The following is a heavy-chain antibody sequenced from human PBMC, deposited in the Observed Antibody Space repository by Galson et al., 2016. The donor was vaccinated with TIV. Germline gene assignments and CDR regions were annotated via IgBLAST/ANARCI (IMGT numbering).Heavy chain of an antibody. J-gene: IGHJ3*01. Sequence: SVKVSCKASGGTFSSDAISWVRQAPGQGLERMGGIIPMFKIADYAQKFQGRVTISADEFPSAAYMELSSLRFEDTAVYYCARARGYNFENAFHVWGQGTMVTVSS. D-gene: IGHD5-18*01. CDR3: ARARGYNFENAFHV. CDR2: IIPMFKIA. V-gene: IGHV1-69*13. CDR1: GGTFSSDA.